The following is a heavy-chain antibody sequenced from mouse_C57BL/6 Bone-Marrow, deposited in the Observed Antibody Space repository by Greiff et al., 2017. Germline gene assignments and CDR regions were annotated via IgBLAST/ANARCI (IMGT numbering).Heavy chain of an antibody. V-gene: IGHV3-1*01. CDR2: ISYSGST. Sequence: VQLQQSGPGMVKPSQSLSLTCTVTGYSITSGYDWHWIRHFPGNKLEWMGYISYSGSTNYNPSLKSRISITHDTSKNHFFLKLNSVTTEDTATYYCARGGYSKDWYFDVWGTGTTVTVSS. CDR1: GYSITSGYD. D-gene: IGHD2-5*01. J-gene: IGHJ1*03. CDR3: ARGGYSKDWYFDV.